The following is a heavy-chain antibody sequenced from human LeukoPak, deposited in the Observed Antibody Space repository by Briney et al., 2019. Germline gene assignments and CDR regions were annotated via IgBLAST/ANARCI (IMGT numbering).Heavy chain of an antibody. CDR3: ARDQKGIAVAGTLD. V-gene: IGHV1-69*04. CDR1: GGTFSSYA. Sequence: SVKVSCKASGGTFSSYAISWVRQAPGQGLEWMRRIIPILGIANYAQKFQGRVTITADKSTSTAYMELSSLRSEDTAVYYCARDQKGIAVAGTLDWGQGTLVTVSS. D-gene: IGHD6-19*01. J-gene: IGHJ4*02. CDR2: IIPILGIA.